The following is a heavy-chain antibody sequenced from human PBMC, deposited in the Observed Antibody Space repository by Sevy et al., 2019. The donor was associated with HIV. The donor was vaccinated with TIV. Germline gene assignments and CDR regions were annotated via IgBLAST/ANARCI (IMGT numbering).Heavy chain of an antibody. V-gene: IGHV3-23*01. CDR2: MTGNGGST. D-gene: IGHD3-9*01. CDR3: AKDFTGFYGMDV. Sequence: GGSLRLSCAAAGFTFSGYAMSWVRQGPGKGLEWISGMTGNGGSTYYADSVKGRFTISRDTSKNTLYLQMNSLRAEDTAVYYCAKDFTGFYGMDVWGQGTTVTVSS. J-gene: IGHJ6*02. CDR1: GFTFSGYA.